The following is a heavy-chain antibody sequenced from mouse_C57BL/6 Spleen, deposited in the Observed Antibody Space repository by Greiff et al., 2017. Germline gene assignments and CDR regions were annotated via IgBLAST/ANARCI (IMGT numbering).Heavy chain of an antibody. J-gene: IGHJ4*01. CDR2: IDPSDSYT. V-gene: IGHV1-50*01. CDR1: GYTFTSYW. Sequence: QVQLKESGAELVKPGASVKLSCKASGYTFTSYWMQWVKQRPGQGLEWIGEIDPSDSYTNYNQKFKGKATLTVDTSSSTAYMQLSSLTSEDSAVYYCARIDRRAMDYWGQGTSVTVSS. D-gene: IGHD2-14*01. CDR3: ARIDRRAMDY.